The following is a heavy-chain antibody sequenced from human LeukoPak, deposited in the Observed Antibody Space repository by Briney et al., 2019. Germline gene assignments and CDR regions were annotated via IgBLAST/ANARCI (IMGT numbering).Heavy chain of an antibody. V-gene: IGHV1-2*02. CDR2: INPNRGGT. CDR1: GYTFTGYY. D-gene: IGHD3-9*01. Sequence: ASVKVSCKASGYTFTGYYMHWVRQAPGQGLEWMGWINPNRGGTNYAQKFQGRVTMTRDTSISTAYMELSRLRSDDTAVYYCARVLPLRYFDWLSFDYWGQGTLVTVSS. CDR3: ARVLPLRYFDWLSFDY. J-gene: IGHJ4*02.